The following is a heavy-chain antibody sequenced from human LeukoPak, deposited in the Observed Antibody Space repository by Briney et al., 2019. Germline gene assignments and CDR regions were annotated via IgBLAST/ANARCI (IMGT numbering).Heavy chain of an antibody. Sequence: GGSLRLSCAASGFSLSTYWMSWVRQAPGKGLEWVANIGKDGSGNHYVDSVKGRSTISRDNAKNSLYLQMNSLRADDTAVYYCARDLDYYATDYWGQGTLVTVSS. J-gene: IGHJ4*02. CDR3: ARDLDYYATDY. CDR2: IGKDGSGN. CDR1: GFSLSTYW. D-gene: IGHD3/OR15-3a*01. V-gene: IGHV3-7*01.